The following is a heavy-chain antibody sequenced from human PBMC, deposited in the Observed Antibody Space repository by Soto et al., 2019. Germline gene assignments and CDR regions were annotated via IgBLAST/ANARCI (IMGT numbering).Heavy chain of an antibody. CDR2: IYPGDSDT. D-gene: IGHD1-26*01. V-gene: IGHV5-51*01. J-gene: IGHJ3*02. Sequence: EVQLLQSGAEVKKPGESLKISCKGSGYSFPSYWIGWVRQMPGKGLEWMGIIYPGDSDTRYSPSLEGQATISADKSIGTAYLQWSSLKASDSAMYYCARRLWGWDTHDAFDMWGRGTMVTVSS. CDR3: ARRLWGWDTHDAFDM. CDR1: GYSFPSYW.